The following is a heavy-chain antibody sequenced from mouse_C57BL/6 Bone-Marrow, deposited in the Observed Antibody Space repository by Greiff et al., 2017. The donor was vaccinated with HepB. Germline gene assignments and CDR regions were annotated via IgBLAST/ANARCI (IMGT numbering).Heavy chain of an antibody. CDR3: ARAFYGGYYGFAY. J-gene: IGHJ3*01. D-gene: IGHD2-3*01. CDR2: SRNKANDYTT. V-gene: IGHV7-1*01. Sequence: EVKLVESGGGLVQSGRSLRLSCATSGFTFSDFYMEWVRQAPGKGLEWIAASRNKANDYTTEYSVTVKGRFIVSRDTTQSILYLQMNALRAEDTAIYYCARAFYGGYYGFAYWGQGTLVTVSA. CDR1: GFTFSDFY.